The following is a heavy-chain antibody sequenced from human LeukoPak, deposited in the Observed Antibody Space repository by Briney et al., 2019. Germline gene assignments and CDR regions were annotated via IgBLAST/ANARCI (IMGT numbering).Heavy chain of an antibody. Sequence: PSETLSLTCTVSGGSIGLYYWAWIRQPPGKGLEWIGYIFHTGSTNYNPSLKSRLTISVDTSRNQFSLRLSSVTAADTAVYYCARLSQEYCSSTSCYWAYYYYYYMDVWGQGTLDTVSS. V-gene: IGHV4-59*08. CDR2: IFHTGST. CDR1: GGSIGLYY. CDR3: ARLSQEYCSSTSCYWAYYYYYYMDV. D-gene: IGHD2-2*01. J-gene: IGHJ6*03.